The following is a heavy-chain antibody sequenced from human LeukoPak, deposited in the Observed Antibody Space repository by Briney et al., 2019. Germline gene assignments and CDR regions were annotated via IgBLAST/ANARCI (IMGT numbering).Heavy chain of an antibody. CDR2: IKHDGSEK. Sequence: TGGSLRLSCAASGFTFSMYWMSWVRQAPGKGLEWVANIKHDGSEKFYVDSVKGRFIISRDNAKNSLFLQLNSLRDEDTAVYYCARITGIEAAGGYWGQGTLVTVSS. V-gene: IGHV3-7*04. J-gene: IGHJ4*02. CDR3: ARITGIEAAGGY. D-gene: IGHD6-13*01. CDR1: GFTFSMYW.